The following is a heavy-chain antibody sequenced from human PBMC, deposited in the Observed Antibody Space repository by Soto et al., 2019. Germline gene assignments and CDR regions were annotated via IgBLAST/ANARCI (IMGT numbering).Heavy chain of an antibody. CDR1: GFTFSDYY. D-gene: IGHD1-26*01. J-gene: IGHJ4*02. CDR2: ISSSGSTI. V-gene: IGHV3-11*01. CDR3: ARDKVVGDGHNPFDY. Sequence: LRLSCAASGFTFSDYYMSWIRQAPGKGLEWVSYISSSGSTIYYADSVKGRFTISRDNAKNSLYLQMNSLRAEDTAVYYCARDKVVGDGHNPFDYWGQGTLVTVSS.